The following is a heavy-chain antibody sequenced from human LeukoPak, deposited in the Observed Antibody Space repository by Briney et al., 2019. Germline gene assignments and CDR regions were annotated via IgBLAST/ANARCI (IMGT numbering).Heavy chain of an antibody. D-gene: IGHD2-2*01. Sequence: GGSLRLSCAASGFTFSRYWMHWVRQAPGKGLVWVSRINSDGSSTSYADSVKGRFTISRDNAKNSLYLQMNSLRAEDTAVYYCARDSMGYCSSTSCYAGVYYYYMDVWGKGTTVTVSS. CDR2: INSDGSST. CDR3: ARDSMGYCSSTSCYAGVYYYYMDV. J-gene: IGHJ6*03. CDR1: GFTFSRYW. V-gene: IGHV3-74*01.